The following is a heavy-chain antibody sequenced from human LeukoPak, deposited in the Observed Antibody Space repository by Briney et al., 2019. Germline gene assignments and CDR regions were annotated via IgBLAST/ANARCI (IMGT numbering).Heavy chain of an antibody. CDR2: ISSSSSYI. CDR3: ARDLGVAEVL. CDR1: GFTFSSYS. Sequence: GGSLRLSCAASGFTFSSYSMNWVRQAPGKGLEWVSSISSSSSYIYYADSVKGRFTISRDNAKNSLYLQMNSLRAEDTAVYYCARDLGVAEVLWGQGTWSPSPQ. D-gene: IGHD2-15*01. J-gene: IGHJ4*02. V-gene: IGHV3-21*01.